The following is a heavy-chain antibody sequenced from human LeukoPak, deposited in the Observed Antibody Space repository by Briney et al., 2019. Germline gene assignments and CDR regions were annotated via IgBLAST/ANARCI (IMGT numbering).Heavy chain of an antibody. CDR1: GYSFTSYW. D-gene: IGHD5-18*01. Sequence: GESLKISCKGSGYSFTSYWIGWVRQMPGKGLEWMGIIYPGDSDTRYSPSFQGQVTISADKSISTAYLQWSSLKASDTAMYYCARLGYSYGLDWWVSYYYYGMDVWGQGTTVTVSS. CDR2: IYPGDSDT. V-gene: IGHV5-51*01. J-gene: IGHJ6*02. CDR3: ARLGYSYGLDWWVSYYYYGMDV.